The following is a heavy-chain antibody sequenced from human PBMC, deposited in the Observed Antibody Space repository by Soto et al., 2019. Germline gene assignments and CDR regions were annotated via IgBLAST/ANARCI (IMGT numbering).Heavy chain of an antibody. D-gene: IGHD6-25*01. J-gene: IGHJ4*02. Sequence: QVQLVQSEGELRQPGASVTVSCRASGYTFTSYGIIWVRQAPGQGLEWMGYISPNSGATTYAQNLQGRLTLTTDTXTXXXYMXLXSLSSDDTAIYYCVREMWTRSGPQNFFDYWGLGALVTVSS. CDR1: GYTFTSYG. CDR2: ISPNSGAT. CDR3: VREMWTRSGPQNFFDY. V-gene: IGHV1-18*01.